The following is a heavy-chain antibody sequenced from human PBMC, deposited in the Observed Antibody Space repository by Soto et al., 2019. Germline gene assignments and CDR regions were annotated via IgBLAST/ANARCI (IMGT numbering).Heavy chain of an antibody. D-gene: IGHD3-16*01. CDR3: ARSWVTGKGGLDV. J-gene: IGHJ6*02. Sequence: QVQLVQSGAEMKKPGASVKVSCKTSGYTFSSYGFSWVRQAPGQGLEWMGWISGYTGNTNYAQKFQGRVTMTTDTSTSTAYMEPRSLISDDTAVYYCARSWVTGKGGLDVWGQGTTVAVSS. CDR2: ISGYTGNT. CDR1: GYTFSSYG. V-gene: IGHV1-18*01.